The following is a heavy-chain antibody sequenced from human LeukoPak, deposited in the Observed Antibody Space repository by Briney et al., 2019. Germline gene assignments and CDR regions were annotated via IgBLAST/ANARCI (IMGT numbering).Heavy chain of an antibody. CDR3: ARGFPPRIYYDSSGYYSYYFDY. CDR2: ISTYNGHT. CDR1: GYTFKNYG. Sequence: ASVKVSCKASGYTFKNYGISWVRQAPGQGLEWMGWISTYNGHTNYAPKLQGRVTMTTDTSTSTVYMEMRSLRSDDTAVYYCARGFPPRIYYDSSGYYSYYFDYWGQRTLVTVSS. D-gene: IGHD3-22*01. J-gene: IGHJ4*02. V-gene: IGHV1-18*01.